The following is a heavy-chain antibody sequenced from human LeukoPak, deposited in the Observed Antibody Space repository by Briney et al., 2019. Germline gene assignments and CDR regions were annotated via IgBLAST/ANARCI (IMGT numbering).Heavy chain of an antibody. D-gene: IGHD2-15*01. Sequence: ASGKVSCKCAGYGFTSCDINWGRQATGQGLEWMGWMNPNSDNTGYAQKFQGRVAVSRNTSISKAYMELRSLRSEDPAVSSCARGCGYCSGGRRRLYYFDFWGQGTLVTVSS. CDR1: GYGFTSCD. CDR2: MNPNSDNT. J-gene: IGHJ4*02. V-gene: IGHV1-8*01. CDR3: ARGCGYCSGGRRRLYYFDF.